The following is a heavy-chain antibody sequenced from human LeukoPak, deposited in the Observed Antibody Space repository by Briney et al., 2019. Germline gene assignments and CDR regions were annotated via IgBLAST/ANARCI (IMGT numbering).Heavy chain of an antibody. CDR1: GGSISSGGYY. D-gene: IGHD4-17*01. V-gene: IGHV4-31*03. J-gene: IGHJ6*02. Sequence: SETLSLTCTVSGGSISSGGYYWSWIRQHPGKGLEWIGYIYYSGSTYYNPSLKSRVTISVDTSKNQFSLKLSSVTAADTAVYYCARVSTYGDKRLYYYYGMDVWGQGTTVTVSS. CDR3: ARVSTYGDKRLYYYYGMDV. CDR2: IYYSGST.